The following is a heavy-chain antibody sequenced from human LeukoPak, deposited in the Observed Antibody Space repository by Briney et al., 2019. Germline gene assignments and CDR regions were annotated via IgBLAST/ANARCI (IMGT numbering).Heavy chain of an antibody. J-gene: IGHJ4*02. CDR2: IKQDGSEK. Sequence: PGGSLRLSCAASGFTLSNYWMSWVRQAPGKGLEWVANIKQDGSEKYYVDSVKGRFTISRDNAKNSLYLQMHSLRAEDTAVYYCARHLTPYAINGDFDYWGQGTLVTVSS. CDR1: GFTLSNYW. CDR3: ARHLTPYAINGDFDY. D-gene: IGHD3-10*01. V-gene: IGHV3-7*02.